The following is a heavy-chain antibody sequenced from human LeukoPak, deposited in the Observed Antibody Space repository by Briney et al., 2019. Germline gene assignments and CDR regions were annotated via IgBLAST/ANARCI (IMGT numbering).Heavy chain of an antibody. Sequence: GGSLRLSCAASGFTFSTYWMSWVRQAPGKGLEWVATINQDGSEKYYVDSVKGRFTISRDNAKNSLYLQMNSLRAEDAAVYYCAGSYYNVFDYWGQGTLVTVSS. CDR3: AGSYYNVFDY. D-gene: IGHD3-10*01. CDR2: INQDGSEK. J-gene: IGHJ4*02. V-gene: IGHV3-7*04. CDR1: GFTFSTYW.